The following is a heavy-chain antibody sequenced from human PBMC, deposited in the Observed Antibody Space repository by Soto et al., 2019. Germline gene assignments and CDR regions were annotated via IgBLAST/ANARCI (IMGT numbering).Heavy chain of an antibody. Sequence: KGSTASVKVSCKASGYTFTSYGICWVRQAPGQGLEWMGWISAYNGNTNYAQKLQGRVTMTTDTSTSTAYMELRSLRSDDTAVYYCAREKKYYGSGSYYTHTFDYWGQGTLVTVSS. CDR2: ISAYNGNT. CDR3: AREKKYYGSGSYYTHTFDY. J-gene: IGHJ4*02. D-gene: IGHD3-10*01. CDR1: GYTFTSYG. V-gene: IGHV1-18*01.